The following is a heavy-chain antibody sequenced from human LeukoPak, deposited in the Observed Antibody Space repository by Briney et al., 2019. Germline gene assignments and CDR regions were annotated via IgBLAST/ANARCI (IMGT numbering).Heavy chain of an antibody. D-gene: IGHD2-2*01. V-gene: IGHV4-34*01. CDR1: GGSFSGYY. CDR3: ARGILCSSTSCPYNWFDP. J-gene: IGHJ5*02. CDR2: INHSGST. Sequence: PSETLSLTCAGYGGSFSGYYWSWIRQPPGKGLKWIGEINHSGSTNYNPFLKSRVTISVDTSKNQFSLKLSSVTAADTAVYYCARGILCSSTSCPYNWFDPWGQGTLVTVSS.